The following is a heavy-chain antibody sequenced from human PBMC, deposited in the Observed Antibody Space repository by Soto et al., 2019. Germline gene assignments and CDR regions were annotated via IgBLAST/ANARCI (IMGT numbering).Heavy chain of an antibody. V-gene: IGHV3-21*01. CDR1: GFTFSSYS. D-gene: IGHD3-22*01. CDR2: ISSSSSYI. CDR3: ARDHPDGYYDSSGPTTYYFDY. Sequence: TGGSLRLSCAASGFTFSSYSMNWVRQAPGKGLEWFSSISSSSSYINYADSVKGRFTISRDNAKNSLYLQMNSLRAEDTAVYYCARDHPDGYYDSSGPTTYYFDYWGQGTLVTAPQ. J-gene: IGHJ4*02.